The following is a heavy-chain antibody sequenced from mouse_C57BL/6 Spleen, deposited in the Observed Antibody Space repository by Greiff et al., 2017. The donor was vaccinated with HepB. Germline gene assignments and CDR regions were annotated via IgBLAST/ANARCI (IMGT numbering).Heavy chain of an antibody. CDR3: ATHYYGSSHYFDY. CDR1: GYTFTNYW. CDR2: IYPGGGYT. J-gene: IGHJ2*01. V-gene: IGHV1-63*01. Sequence: QVQLKQSGAELVRPGTSVKMSCKASGYTFTNYWIGWAKQRPGHGLEWIGDIYPGGGYTNYNEKFKGKATLTADKSSSTAYMQFSSLTSEDSAIYYCATHYYGSSHYFDYWGQGTTLTVSS. D-gene: IGHD1-1*01.